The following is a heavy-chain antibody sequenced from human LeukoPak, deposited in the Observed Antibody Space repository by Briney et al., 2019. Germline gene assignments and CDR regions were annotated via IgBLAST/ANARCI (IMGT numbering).Heavy chain of an antibody. J-gene: IGHJ6*02. CDR2: IIPIFGTA. Sequence: SVRVSCKASGGTFSSYAISWVRQAPGQGLEWMGGIIPIFGTANYAQKFQGRVTITADESTSTAYMELSSLRSEDTAVYYCARAQSLRRPSLDVWGQGTTVTVSS. CDR3: ARAQSLRRPSLDV. D-gene: IGHD2-2*01. CDR1: GGTFSSYA. V-gene: IGHV1-69*01.